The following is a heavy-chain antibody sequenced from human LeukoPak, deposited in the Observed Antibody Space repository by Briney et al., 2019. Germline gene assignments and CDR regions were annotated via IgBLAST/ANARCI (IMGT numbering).Heavy chain of an antibody. V-gene: IGHV3-49*03. CDR3: TRDTGIAAAGTPFDY. CDR1: GFTCCYYA. Sequence: PGGSLRRSCTASGFTCCYYAMSWFPQAPGKGLEGGGFIRSKAYGGTTEDAESVKGRFTISRDACKSIAYLQMNSLKSEDTAVYYCTRDTGIAAAGTPFDYWGQGTLVTVSS. CDR2: IRSKAYGGTT. J-gene: IGHJ4*02. D-gene: IGHD6-13*01.